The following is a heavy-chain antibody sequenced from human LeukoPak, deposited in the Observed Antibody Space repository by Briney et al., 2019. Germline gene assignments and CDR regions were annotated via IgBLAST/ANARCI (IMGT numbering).Heavy chain of an antibody. CDR2: INYSGIT. V-gene: IGHV4-59*01. J-gene: IGHJ6*02. CDR1: GGTISSYY. Sequence: SETLSLTCTVSGGTISSYYLSWVRQPPGQGLEWMGCINYSGITNIAPYVKSRVTISVDTSKNQFSLKLSYVTAADTAVYYCARDQRFSWSPDYYNYGMDVWGQGTTVTVSS. CDR3: ARDQRFSWSPDYYNYGMDV. D-gene: IGHD3-3*01.